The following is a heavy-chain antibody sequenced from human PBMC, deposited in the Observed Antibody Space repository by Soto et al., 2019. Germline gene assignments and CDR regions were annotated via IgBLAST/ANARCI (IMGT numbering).Heavy chain of an antibody. J-gene: IGHJ4*02. D-gene: IGHD1-20*01. Sequence: GGSLRLSCAAPGFNVGAFAVNWVRQAPGEGLEWVSGISVSDAFIYYADSVRGRFSISRDASENILYLQMNSLRVDDTALYYCTRETVAGITGLDYWGPGTLVTVSS. CDR1: GFNVGAFA. CDR2: ISVSDAFI. CDR3: TRETVAGITGLDY. V-gene: IGHV3-23*01.